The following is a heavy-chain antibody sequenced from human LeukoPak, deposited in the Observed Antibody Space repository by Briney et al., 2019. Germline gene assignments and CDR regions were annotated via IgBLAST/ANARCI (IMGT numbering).Heavy chain of an antibody. J-gene: IGHJ4*02. CDR1: GGSISSSSYY. CDR2: IYYSGCT. Sequence: SETLSLTCTVSGGSISSSSYYWGWIRQPPGKGLEWIGSIYYSGCTYYNPSLKSRVTISVDTSKNQFSLKLSSVTAADTAVYYCARLRIAVAGNFDYWGQGTLVTVSS. D-gene: IGHD6-19*01. CDR3: ARLRIAVAGNFDY. V-gene: IGHV4-39*01.